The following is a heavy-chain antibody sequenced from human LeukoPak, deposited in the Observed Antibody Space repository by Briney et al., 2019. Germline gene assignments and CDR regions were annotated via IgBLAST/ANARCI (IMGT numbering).Heavy chain of an antibody. J-gene: IGHJ4*02. Sequence: PGGSLRLSCAASGFTVSSNYMNWVRQAPGKGLEWVSVIYSGGATYYADSVKGRFTISRDSSKNTLYLQMNSLRAEDTAMYYCARGRAEAAKDYWGQGTLVSVSS. CDR2: IYSGGAT. V-gene: IGHV3-53*01. CDR1: GFTVSSNY. CDR3: ARGRAEAAKDY. D-gene: IGHD6-19*01.